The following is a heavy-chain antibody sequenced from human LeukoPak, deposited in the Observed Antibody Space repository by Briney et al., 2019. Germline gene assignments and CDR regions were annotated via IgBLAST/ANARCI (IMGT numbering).Heavy chain of an antibody. D-gene: IGHD6-19*01. CDR3: ARHYWGIAVAVSACDI. CDR1: GGSISSYY. J-gene: IGHJ3*02. CDR2: IYYSGST. Sequence: SETLSLTCTVSGGSISSYYWSWIRQPPGKGLEWIGYIYYSGSTNYNPSLKSRVTISVDTSKNQFSRKLGCVTAADTAVYYCARHYWGIAVAVSACDIWGQGTMVSVSS. V-gene: IGHV4-59*08.